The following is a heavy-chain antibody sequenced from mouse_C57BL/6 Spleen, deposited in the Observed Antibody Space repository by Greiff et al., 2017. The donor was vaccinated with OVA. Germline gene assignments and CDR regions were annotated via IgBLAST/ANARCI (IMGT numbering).Heavy chain of an antibody. CDR2: INPNYGTT. Sequence: EVQLQESGPELVKPGASVKISCTASGYSFTDYNMNWVNQSNGKSLEWIGEINPNYGTTSYNQKVKGKATFTVDQSSSTAYMQLNSLTSEDSAVYYCARSRNYFDYWGQGTTLTVSS. CDR1: GYSFTDYN. V-gene: IGHV1-39*01. J-gene: IGHJ2*01. CDR3: ARSRNYFDY.